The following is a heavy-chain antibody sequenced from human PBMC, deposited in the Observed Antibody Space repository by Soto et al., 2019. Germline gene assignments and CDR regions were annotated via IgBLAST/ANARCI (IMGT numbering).Heavy chain of an antibody. V-gene: IGHV3-11*01. CDR2: ISGNGRII. Sequence: QVQLVESGGGLVKPGGSLRLSCATSGFIFSDYYMHWIRQAPGKGLDWISYISGNGRIIQYADSAKGRFTISRDNAQNSLYLQMNSLRAEDTALYFCARDFDADSRTEFDYWGQGTLVTVSS. J-gene: IGHJ4*02. D-gene: IGHD4-17*01. CDR1: GFIFSDYY. CDR3: ARDFDADSRTEFDY.